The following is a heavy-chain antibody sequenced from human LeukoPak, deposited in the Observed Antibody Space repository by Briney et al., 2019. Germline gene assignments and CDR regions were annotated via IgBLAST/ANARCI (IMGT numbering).Heavy chain of an antibody. CDR3: AKPSRPQQLGWLGLDAFDI. Sequence: HAGGSLRLSCAASGFTFSSYAMSWVRQAPGKGLEWVSAISGSGGSTYYADSVKGRFTISRDNSKNTLYLQMNSLRAEDTAVYYCAKPSRPQQLGWLGLDAFDIWGQGTMVTVSS. CDR1: GFTFSSYA. J-gene: IGHJ3*02. D-gene: IGHD6-13*01. V-gene: IGHV3-23*01. CDR2: ISGSGGST.